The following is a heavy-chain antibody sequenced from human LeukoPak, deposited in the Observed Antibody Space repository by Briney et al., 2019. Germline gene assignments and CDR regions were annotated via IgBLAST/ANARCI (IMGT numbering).Heavy chain of an antibody. V-gene: IGHV4-39*01. CDR3: ARRRSAQAIDY. CDR1: GFTFSSYW. J-gene: IGHJ4*02. CDR2: IYYSGST. Sequence: GSLRLSCAASGFTFSSYWMSWIRQPPGKGLEWIGSIYYSGSTYYNPSLKSRVTISVDTSKNQFSLKLSTVTAADTAVYYCARRRSAQAIDYWGQGTLVTVSS.